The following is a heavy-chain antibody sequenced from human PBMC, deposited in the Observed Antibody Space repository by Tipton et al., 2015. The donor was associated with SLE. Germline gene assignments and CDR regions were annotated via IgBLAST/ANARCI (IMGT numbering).Heavy chain of an antibody. V-gene: IGHV1-69*01. CDR2: IIPIFGTA. D-gene: IGHD2-15*01. CDR3: ASSDIVVVVAATYFDY. Sequence: QSGAEVKKPGSSVKVSCKASGGTFSSYAISWVRQAPGQGLEWMGGIIPIFGTANYAQKFQGRVTTTADESTSTAYMELSSLRSEDTAVYYCASSDIVVVVAATYFDYWGQGTLVTVSS. CDR1: GGTFSSYA. J-gene: IGHJ4*02.